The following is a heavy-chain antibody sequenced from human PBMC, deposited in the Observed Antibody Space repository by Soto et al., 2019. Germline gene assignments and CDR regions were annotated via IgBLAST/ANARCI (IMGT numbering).Heavy chain of an antibody. Sequence: GGSLRLSCVASGFSFSDSWMDWVRQAPGKGPEWVANINPGGSEKNYVDSVKGRFTISRDNAKNSLFLQMNNLRAEDTAVYYCAKCGSGCYYSVWGQGATVTVSS. J-gene: IGHJ6*02. D-gene: IGHD3-10*01. CDR3: AKCGSGCYYSV. CDR2: INPGGSEK. CDR1: GFSFSDSW. V-gene: IGHV3-7*01.